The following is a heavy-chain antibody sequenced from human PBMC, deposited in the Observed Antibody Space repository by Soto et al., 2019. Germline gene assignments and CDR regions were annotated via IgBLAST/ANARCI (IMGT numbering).Heavy chain of an antibody. J-gene: IGHJ3*02. CDR3: ARVATVAAAVGGAFDI. Sequence: VQLVESGGGLVQPGGSLRLSCAASGFTFSSYAMHWVRQAPGKGLEYVSAISSNGGSTYYANSVKGRFTISRDNSKNTLYLQMGSLRAEDMAVYYCARVATVAAAVGGAFDIWGQGTMVTVSS. CDR2: ISSNGGST. D-gene: IGHD6-13*01. V-gene: IGHV3-64*01. CDR1: GFTFSSYA.